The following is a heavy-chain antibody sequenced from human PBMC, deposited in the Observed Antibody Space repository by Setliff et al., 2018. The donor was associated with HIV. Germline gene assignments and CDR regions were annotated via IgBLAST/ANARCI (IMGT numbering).Heavy chain of an antibody. CDR3: ARPTNYYYGMDV. CDR1: GYSFSSYW. CDR2: IYPGDSDT. J-gene: IGHJ6*02. V-gene: IGHV5-51*01. Sequence: GESLKISCKGSGYSFSSYWIGWVRQMPGKGLEWMGIIYPGDSDTRYSPSFKGQVTISADKSTSTAYLQWSSLKASDTAIYYRARPTNYYYGMDVWGQGTTVTVSS.